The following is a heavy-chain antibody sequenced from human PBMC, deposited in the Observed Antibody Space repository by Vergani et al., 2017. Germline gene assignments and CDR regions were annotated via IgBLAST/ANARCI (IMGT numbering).Heavy chain of an antibody. CDR3: AKDSYSSSPGHFDY. Sequence: EVQLVESGGGLVQPGRSLRLSCAASGFTFDDYAMHWVRQAPGKGLEWVSGISWNSGSRGYADSVKGRFTISRDNAKNSLYLQMNSLRAEDTALYYCAKDSYSSSPGHFDYWGQGTLVTVSS. V-gene: IGHV3-9*01. CDR2: ISWNSGSR. J-gene: IGHJ4*02. D-gene: IGHD6-6*01. CDR1: GFTFDDYA.